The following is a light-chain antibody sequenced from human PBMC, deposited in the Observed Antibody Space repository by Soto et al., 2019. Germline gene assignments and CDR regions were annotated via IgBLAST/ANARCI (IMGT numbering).Light chain of an antibody. CDR1: QSVSRF. Sequence: IVLTQSPVTLSLSPGERATLSCRASQSVSRFLAWFQQKPGQAPRLLIYETSDRAPGIPPRFSGSGSGTDFTLTITSLEPEDFALYFCQHRSNWPPTFGGGTKVEIK. J-gene: IGKJ4*01. V-gene: IGKV3-11*01. CDR2: ETS. CDR3: QHRSNWPPT.